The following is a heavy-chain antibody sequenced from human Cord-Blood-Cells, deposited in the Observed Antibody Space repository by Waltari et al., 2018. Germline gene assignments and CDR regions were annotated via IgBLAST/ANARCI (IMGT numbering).Heavy chain of an antibody. CDR1: GYPFTGYY. V-gene: IGHV1-2*02. CDR2: INPNSGGT. Sequence: QVQLVQSGAEVTKPGPSVKVSCKPSGYPFTGYYMPWVRRAPGQGLEWMGWINPNSGGTNYAQKFQGRVTMTRDTSISTAYMELSRLRSDDTAVYYCAREGRTAYYYFDYWGQGTLVTVSS. D-gene: IGHD1-26*01. CDR3: AREGRTAYYYFDY. J-gene: IGHJ4*02.